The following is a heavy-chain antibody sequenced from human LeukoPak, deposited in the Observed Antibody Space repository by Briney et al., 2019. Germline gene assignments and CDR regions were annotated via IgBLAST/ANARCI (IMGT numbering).Heavy chain of an antibody. J-gene: IGHJ4*02. D-gene: IGHD6-13*01. CDR3: ARGPARAAAGTGYFDY. V-gene: IGHV4-59*12. Sequence: SETLSLTCTVSGGSISSYYWSWIRQPPGKGLEWIGYIYYSGSTNYNPSLKSRVTISVDTSKNQFSLKLSSVTAADTAVYYCARGPARAAAGTGYFDYWGQGTLVTVSS. CDR1: GGSISSYY. CDR2: IYYSGST.